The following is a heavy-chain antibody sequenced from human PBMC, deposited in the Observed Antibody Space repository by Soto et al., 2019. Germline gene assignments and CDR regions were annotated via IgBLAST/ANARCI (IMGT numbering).Heavy chain of an antibody. CDR3: GSRQEGAGNSNYGRAV. CDR2: IYPGDSDT. Sequence: GESLKISCKGSGYSFTSYWIGWVRQMPGKGLEWMGIIYPGDSDTRYSPSFQGQVTISADKSISTAYLQWSSLKASDTAMYYCGSRQEGAGNSNYGRAVGGKGTRATVP. CDR1: GYSFTSYW. V-gene: IGHV5-51*01. D-gene: IGHD6-19*01. J-gene: IGHJ6*04.